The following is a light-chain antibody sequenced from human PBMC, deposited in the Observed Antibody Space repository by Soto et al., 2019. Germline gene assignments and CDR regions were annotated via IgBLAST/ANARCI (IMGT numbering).Light chain of an antibody. CDR2: AVK. J-gene: IGLJ1*01. V-gene: IGLV2-14*01. CDR1: SSGMCAYDY. CDR3: CSFTSTTNNV. Sequence: QCAPRPPASLSWTPRDLIAISCTASSSGMCAYDYVSWFQQLPGKAPQLMSSAVKTRPSGVSNRFSGSKSGNTAYLTISGLQVEAVAEQFCCSFTSTTNNVSGTRTKVTVL.